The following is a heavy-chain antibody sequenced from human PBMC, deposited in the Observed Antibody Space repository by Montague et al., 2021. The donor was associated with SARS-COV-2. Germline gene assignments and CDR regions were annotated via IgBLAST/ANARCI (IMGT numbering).Heavy chain of an antibody. V-gene: IGHV3-66*01. J-gene: IGHJ6*02. CDR2: IYSGGNT. CDR3: ARDPYGMDV. Sequence: SLRLSCAASEFIVSHNYMSWVRQAPGKGLEWVSLIYSGGNTYYADSVTGRFTISRDNSKNTLYLQMNSLRAEDTALYYCARDPYGMDVWGQGTTVTVSS. CDR1: EFIVSHNY.